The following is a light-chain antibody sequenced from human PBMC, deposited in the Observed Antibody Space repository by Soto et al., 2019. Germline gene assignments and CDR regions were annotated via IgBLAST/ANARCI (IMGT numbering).Light chain of an antibody. CDR1: SSDIGGYNY. CDR2: EVY. J-gene: IGLJ3*02. Sequence: QSALTQPASVSGSLGQSITISCTGTSSDIGGYNYVSWYQQHPGKVPKLMIYEVYNRTAGVSNRFSGSTSANTASLTISGLQADDEADYYCSSFTSSSTQVFGGGTKVTVL. V-gene: IGLV2-14*01. CDR3: SSFTSSSTQV.